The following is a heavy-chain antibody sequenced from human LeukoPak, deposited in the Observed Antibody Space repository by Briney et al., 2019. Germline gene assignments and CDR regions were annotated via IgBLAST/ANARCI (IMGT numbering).Heavy chain of an antibody. Sequence: GGSLRLSCAASGFTFSSYAMSWVRQAPGKGLEWASAISGSGGSTYYADSVKGRFTISRDNSKNTLYLQMNSLRAEDTAVYYCAKSAYYYDSSGYYYFDYWGQGTLVTVSS. CDR1: GFTFSSYA. V-gene: IGHV3-23*01. D-gene: IGHD3-22*01. CDR2: ISGSGGST. CDR3: AKSAYYYDSSGYYYFDY. J-gene: IGHJ4*02.